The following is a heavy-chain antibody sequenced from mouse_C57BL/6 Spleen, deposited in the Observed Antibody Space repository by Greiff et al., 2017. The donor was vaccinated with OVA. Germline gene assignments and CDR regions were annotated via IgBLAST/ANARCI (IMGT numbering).Heavy chain of an antibody. V-gene: IGHV1-20*01. J-gene: IGHJ4*01. CDR3: ARNPFTTVVAPYAMDY. Sequence: VQLKQSGPELVKPGDSVKISCKASGYSFTGYFMNWVMQSHGKSLEWIGRINPYNGDTFYNQKFKGKATLTVDKSSSTAHMELRSLTSEDSAVYYCARNPFTTVVAPYAMDYWGQGTSVTVSS. CDR1: GYSFTGYF. D-gene: IGHD1-1*01. CDR2: INPYNGDT.